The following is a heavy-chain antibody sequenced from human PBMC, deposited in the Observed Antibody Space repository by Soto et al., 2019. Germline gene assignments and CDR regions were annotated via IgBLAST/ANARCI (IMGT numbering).Heavy chain of an antibody. CDR3: ARTPDN. V-gene: IGHV4-30-2*01. Sequence: SEPPSLTCSVSGGSIGSGGYSWSWIRQPPGKGLEWIGYIYHSGSTYYNPSLKSRVTISVDRSKNQFSLKLSSVTAADTAVYYCARTPDNWGQGTMVT. CDR1: GGSIGSGGYS. J-gene: IGHJ3*02. CDR2: IYHSGST.